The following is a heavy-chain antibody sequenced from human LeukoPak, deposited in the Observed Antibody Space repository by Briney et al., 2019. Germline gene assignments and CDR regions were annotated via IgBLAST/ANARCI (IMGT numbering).Heavy chain of an antibody. CDR2: ISSNGGST. D-gene: IGHD5-18*01. Sequence: GGSLRLSCSASGFTFSSYAMHWVRQAPGKGLEYVSAISSNGGSTNYADSVKGRFTISRDNSKNTLYPQMSSLRAEDTAVYYCVNRGYSYGYDYWGQGTLVTVSS. J-gene: IGHJ4*02. V-gene: IGHV3-64D*06. CDR3: VNRGYSYGYDY. CDR1: GFTFSSYA.